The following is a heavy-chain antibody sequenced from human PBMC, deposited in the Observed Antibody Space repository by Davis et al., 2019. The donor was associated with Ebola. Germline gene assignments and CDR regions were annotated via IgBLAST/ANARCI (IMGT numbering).Heavy chain of an antibody. V-gene: IGHV4-4*02. Sequence: SETLSLTCAVSGGSISSSNWWSWVRQAPGKWLEWIGEFYHAGYFNYNPSLKSRVTISLDKSKNQFSLRLSSVTAADTAVYYCGRVVASEGIWGQGTTVTVSS. J-gene: IGHJ6*02. D-gene: IGHD5-12*01. CDR2: FYHAGYF. CDR1: GGSISSSNW. CDR3: GRVVASEGI.